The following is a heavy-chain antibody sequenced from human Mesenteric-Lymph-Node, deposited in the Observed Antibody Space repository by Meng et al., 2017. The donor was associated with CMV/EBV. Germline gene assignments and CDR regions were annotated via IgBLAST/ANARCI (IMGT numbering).Heavy chain of an antibody. CDR1: GGTFSSYA. CDR3: ARPGSRIAPFGLFIAPLDD. D-gene: IGHD3-3*01. J-gene: IGHJ4*02. CDR2: IIPIFGTA. Sequence: SVKVSCKASGGTFSSYAISWVRQAPGQGLEWMGGIIPIFGTANYAQKFQGRVSMTTDTSTTTVYMELSSLISDDTAVYYCARPGSRIAPFGLFIAPLDDWGQGTLVTVSS. V-gene: IGHV1-69*05.